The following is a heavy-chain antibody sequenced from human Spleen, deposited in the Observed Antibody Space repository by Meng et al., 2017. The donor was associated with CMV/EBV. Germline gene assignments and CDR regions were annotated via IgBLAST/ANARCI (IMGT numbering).Heavy chain of an antibody. D-gene: IGHD3-10*02. V-gene: IGHV3-7*01. CDR2: IKDDGSEK. CDR1: GFTFSSYW. CDR3: ARGVRAGDLDN. Sequence: GESLKISCVVSGFTFSSYWMSWVRQAPGKGLEWVAKIKDDGSEKYYVDSVKGRFTISRDNAKNSLYLQMNSLRAEDTAVYYCARGVRAGDLDNWGQGTLVTVSS. J-gene: IGHJ4*02.